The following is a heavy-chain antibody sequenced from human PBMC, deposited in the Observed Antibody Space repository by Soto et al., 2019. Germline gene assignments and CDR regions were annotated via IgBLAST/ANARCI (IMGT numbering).Heavy chain of an antibody. J-gene: IGHJ6*02. V-gene: IGHV4-59*01. Sequence: PSETLSLTCTVSGGSISGYCWSWIRQPPGKGLEWIGYMYNTGSTVYNPSFKSRVTISVDTSKNQFSLKLNSVTAADTSVYYCARDLWGYCGTDCYPLDVWGQGTTVTVS. CDR1: GGSISGYC. CDR2: MYNTGST. CDR3: ARDLWGYCGTDCYPLDV. D-gene: IGHD2-21*02.